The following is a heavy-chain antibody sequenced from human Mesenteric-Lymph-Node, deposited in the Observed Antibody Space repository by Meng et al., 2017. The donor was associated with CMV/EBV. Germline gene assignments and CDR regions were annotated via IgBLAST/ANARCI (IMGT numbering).Heavy chain of an antibody. V-gene: IGHV1-69*02. D-gene: IGHD3-16*01. Sequence: SVKVSCKASGGTFSSYTISWVRQAPGQGLEWMGRIIPILGIANYAQKFQGRVTITADKSTSTAYMELSSLRSEDTAVYYCARGLNQWGYPVGDYYYYYGMDVWGQGTTVTVSS. CDR2: IIPILGIA. CDR1: GGTFSSYT. J-gene: IGHJ6*02. CDR3: ARGLNQWGYPVGDYYYYYGMDV.